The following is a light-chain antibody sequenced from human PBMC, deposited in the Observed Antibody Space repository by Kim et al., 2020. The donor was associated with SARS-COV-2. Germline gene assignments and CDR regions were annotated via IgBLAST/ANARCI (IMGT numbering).Light chain of an antibody. CDR2: DVS. Sequence: QTALTQPRSVSGFPGQSVTISCTGTSSDVGGYNYVSWYQHHPGNAPKLMIYDVSKRPSGVPDRFSGSKSGNTASLTISGLQAEDEADYYCCSYAGSFSWVFGRGAKLTVL. CDR3: CSYAGSFSWV. V-gene: IGLV2-11*01. CDR1: SSDVGGYNY. J-gene: IGLJ3*02.